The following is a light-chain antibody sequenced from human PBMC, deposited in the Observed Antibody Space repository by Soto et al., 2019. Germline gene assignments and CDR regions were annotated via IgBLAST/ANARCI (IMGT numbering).Light chain of an antibody. V-gene: IGLV2-8*01. Sequence: SALTQPPSASGSPGQSVSISCTGTSSDVGGYNYVSWYQQHPGKAPKLMIYEVSKRPSGVPDRFSGSKSGNTASLTVSGLQADDEADYYCSSYVGSDTVVFGGGTKLTVL. CDR3: SSYVGSDTVV. J-gene: IGLJ2*01. CDR2: EVS. CDR1: SSDVGGYNY.